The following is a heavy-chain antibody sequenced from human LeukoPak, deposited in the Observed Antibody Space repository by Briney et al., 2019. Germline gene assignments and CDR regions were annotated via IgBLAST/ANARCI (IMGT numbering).Heavy chain of an antibody. V-gene: IGHV3-11*01. CDR2: IGSSGGPK. Sequence: GGSLRLSCAASRFTFSDCYINWIRQAPGKGLECISYIGSSGGPKYCADSVKGRFTISRDNAKNSLSLQMNSLRVEDTAVYYCARDQSESSGWYDYYYHGMDVWGQGTTVTVSS. D-gene: IGHD6-19*01. CDR1: RFTFSDCY. CDR3: ARDQSESSGWYDYYYHGMDV. J-gene: IGHJ6*02.